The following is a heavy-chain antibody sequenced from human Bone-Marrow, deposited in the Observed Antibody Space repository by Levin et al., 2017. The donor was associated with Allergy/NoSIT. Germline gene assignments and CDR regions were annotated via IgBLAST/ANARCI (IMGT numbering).Heavy chain of an antibody. CDR3: ARDQGYAMDV. CDR1: GFPFSRDW. Sequence: GESLKISCAASGFPFSRDWMHWVRQAPGKGLVWVSCIYGDGSSPTYADSVKSRFTISRDNAKNTLYLEMSSLRAEDTAVYYCARDQGYAMDVWGQGTTVIVSS. J-gene: IGHJ6*02. V-gene: IGHV3-74*01. CDR2: IYGDGSSP.